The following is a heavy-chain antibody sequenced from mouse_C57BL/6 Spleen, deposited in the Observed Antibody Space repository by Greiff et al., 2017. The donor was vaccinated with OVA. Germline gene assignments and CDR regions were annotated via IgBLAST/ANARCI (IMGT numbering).Heavy chain of an antibody. J-gene: IGHJ4*01. CDR1: GYTFTDYY. V-gene: IGHV1-26*01. CDR2: INPNNGGT. D-gene: IGHD2-1*01. Sequence: EVQLQQSGPELVKPGASVKISCKASGYTFTDYYMTWVQQSHGKSLEWIGDINPNNGGTSYNQKFKGKATLTVDKSSSTAYMELRSLTSEDSAVYYCARGGNYFYYAMDYWGQGTSVTVSS. CDR3: ARGGNYFYYAMDY.